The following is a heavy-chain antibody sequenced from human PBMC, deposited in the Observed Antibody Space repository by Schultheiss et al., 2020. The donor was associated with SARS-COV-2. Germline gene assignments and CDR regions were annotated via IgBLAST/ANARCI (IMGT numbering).Heavy chain of an antibody. D-gene: IGHD2/OR15-2a*01. V-gene: IGHV1-2*02. Sequence: ASVKVSCKASGGTFSSYAISWVRQAPGQGLEWMGWINPNSGGTNYAQKFQGRVTMTRDTSISTAYMELSRLRSDDTAVYYCARAPFGDAFDIWGQGTMVTVSS. CDR3: ARAPFGDAFDI. CDR1: GGTFSSYA. CDR2: INPNSGGT. J-gene: IGHJ3*02.